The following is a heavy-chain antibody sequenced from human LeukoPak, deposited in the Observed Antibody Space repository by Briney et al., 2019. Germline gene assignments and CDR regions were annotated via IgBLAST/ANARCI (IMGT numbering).Heavy chain of an antibody. CDR3: ARRAAYSGSSRGFDS. CDR1: GYSVSSGYD. CDR2: ISHSGST. V-gene: IGHV4-38-2*02. Sequence: SETLSLTCTVSGYSVSSGYDWGWIRQPPGKGLEWIGSISHSGSTYYSPSLKSRVTISVDTSKNQFSLKLSSVTAADTAVYFCARRAAYSGSSRGFDSWGQGTLVTVSS. J-gene: IGHJ4*02. D-gene: IGHD6-6*01.